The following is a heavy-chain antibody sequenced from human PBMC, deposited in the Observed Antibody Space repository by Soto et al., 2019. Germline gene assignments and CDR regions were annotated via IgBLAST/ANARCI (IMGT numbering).Heavy chain of an antibody. V-gene: IGHV6-1*01. CDR1: GDSVSSNSVA. CDR3: ARYNWNYRIAFDI. Sequence: PSQTLSLTCAISGDSVSSNSVAWNWIRQSPSRGLEWLGRTYYRSKWYNDYAVSVKSRITINPDTSKNQFSLQLNSVTPEDTAVYYCARYNWNYRIAFDIWGQGTMVTVSS. CDR2: TYYRSKWYN. J-gene: IGHJ3*02. D-gene: IGHD1-7*01.